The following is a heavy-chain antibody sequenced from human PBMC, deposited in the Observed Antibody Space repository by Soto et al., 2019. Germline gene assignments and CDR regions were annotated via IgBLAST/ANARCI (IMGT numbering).Heavy chain of an antibody. V-gene: IGHV3-23*01. J-gene: IGHJ4*02. Sequence: PGGSLRLSCAASGFTFNNYAMNWVRQAPGMGLEWVATISNTGGGTYYADSVKGRFTISRDNSKNTLYLQMSSLRVEDTAVYYCAKDRLAGNIDFSGPGILVTVSS. CDR1: GFTFNNYA. CDR3: AKDRLAGNIDF. CDR2: ISNTGGGT.